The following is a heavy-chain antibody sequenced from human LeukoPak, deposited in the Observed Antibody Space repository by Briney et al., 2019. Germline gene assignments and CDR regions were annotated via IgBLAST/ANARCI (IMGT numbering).Heavy chain of an antibody. CDR1: GFTFSSYA. CDR2: ISGSGGST. CDR3: VGTVVTRDFDY. Sequence: RGSLRLSCAASGFTFSSYAMSWVRQAPGKGLEWVSAISGSGGSTYYADSVKGRFTISRDNSKNTLYLQMNSLRAEDTAVYYCVGTVVTRDFDYWGQGTLVTVSS. D-gene: IGHD4-23*01. J-gene: IGHJ4*02. V-gene: IGHV3-23*01.